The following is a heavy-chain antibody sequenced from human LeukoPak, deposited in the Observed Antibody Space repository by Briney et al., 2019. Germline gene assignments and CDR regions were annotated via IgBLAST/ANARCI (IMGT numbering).Heavy chain of an antibody. D-gene: IGHD2-8*01. CDR3: ARDPNGY. CDR2: ISSSSSYI. Sequence: GGSLSLSCAASGFAFSSYSMNWVRQAPGKGLEWVSSISSSSSYIYYADSVKGRFTISRDNAKNSLYLQKNSLRAEYTAVHYCARDPNGYWGQGTLVTVSS. V-gene: IGHV3-21*01. J-gene: IGHJ4*02. CDR1: GFAFSSYS.